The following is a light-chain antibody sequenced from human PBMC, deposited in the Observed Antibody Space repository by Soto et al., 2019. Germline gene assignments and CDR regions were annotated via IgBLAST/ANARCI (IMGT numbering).Light chain of an antibody. V-gene: IGKV3-15*01. CDR1: KSFWCN. CDR3: QQYDPCPPIT. J-gene: IGKJ5*01. Sequence: EVVMTQSPATLSVSAGARATHTXRASKSFWCNFAWYQQNPGPDPRLLXXGTSTRANDISDRFGGSGSGTKFTLTISSLQSEDFAGHYCQQYDPCPPITFGQGTRLEI. CDR2: GTS.